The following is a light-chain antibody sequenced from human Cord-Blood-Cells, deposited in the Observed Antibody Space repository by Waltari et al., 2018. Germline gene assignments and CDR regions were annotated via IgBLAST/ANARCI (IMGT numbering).Light chain of an antibody. Sequence: IGMTRSPDSLALSLGEGATIHCEYSQSVLYSSNNNNYLAWYQQKPGQPPKLLIYWASTRESGVPDRFSGSGSGTDFTLTISSLQAEDVAVYYCQQYYSTPYSFGQWPKLEIK. V-gene: IGKV4-1*01. CDR1: QSVLYSSNNNNY. CDR3: QQYYSTPYS. J-gene: IGKJ2*03. CDR2: WAS.